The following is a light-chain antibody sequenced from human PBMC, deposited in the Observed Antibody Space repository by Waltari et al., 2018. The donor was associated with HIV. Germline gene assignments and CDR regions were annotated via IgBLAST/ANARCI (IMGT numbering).Light chain of an antibody. CDR2: RND. Sequence: QPKMTQAPSASKTPGQRITMSCSGTKSTIGNTFIYWYQQIAGAAPRLVMARNDQWPAGVPDRFSGTKSGTSAFLAITGLRLDDEATYFCASWDDNLGHWIFGGGTKLTVL. CDR1: KSTIGNTF. J-gene: IGLJ2*01. CDR3: ASWDDNLGHWI. V-gene: IGLV1-47*01.